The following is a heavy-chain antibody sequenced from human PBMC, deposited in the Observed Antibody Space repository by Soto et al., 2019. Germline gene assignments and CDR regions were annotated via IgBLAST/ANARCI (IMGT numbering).Heavy chain of an antibody. Sequence: GGSLRLSCAASGFTFSSYGMHWVRQAPGKGLEWVAVIWYDGSNKYYADSVKDRFTISRDNSKNTLYLQMNSLRAEDTAVYYCARDRLAVAGTSYFDYWGQGTLVTVSS. D-gene: IGHD6-19*01. CDR3: ARDRLAVAGTSYFDY. J-gene: IGHJ4*02. V-gene: IGHV3-33*01. CDR1: GFTFSSYG. CDR2: IWYDGSNK.